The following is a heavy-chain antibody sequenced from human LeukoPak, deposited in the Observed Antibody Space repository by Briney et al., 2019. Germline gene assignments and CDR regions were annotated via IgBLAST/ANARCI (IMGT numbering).Heavy chain of an antibody. V-gene: IGHV3-30-3*01. Sequence: GGSLRLCCAASGFTFSTYAMPWVRQAPGKGLEWVAAISSDGNHKHFADSVRGRFTISRDNSKNTLFLQMNSLRPDDTAVYYCARDRLPPPGVYCFDPWGQGTLVTVSS. CDR1: GFTFSTYA. CDR2: ISSDGNHK. CDR3: ARDRLPPPGVYCFDP. D-gene: IGHD5-12*01. J-gene: IGHJ5*02.